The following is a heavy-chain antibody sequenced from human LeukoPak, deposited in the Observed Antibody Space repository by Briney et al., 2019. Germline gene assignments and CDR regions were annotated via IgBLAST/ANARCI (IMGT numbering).Heavy chain of an antibody. D-gene: IGHD5-24*01. CDR3: ARGLTTAEMATIRGFDY. J-gene: IGHJ4*02. CDR2: INHSGST. Sequence: KPSETLSLTCAVYGGSFSGYYWSWIRQPPGEGLEWIGEINHSGSTNYNPSLKSRVTISVDTSKNQFSLKLSSVTAADTAVYYCARGLTTAEMATIRGFDYWGQGTLVTVSS. V-gene: IGHV4-34*01. CDR1: GGSFSGYY.